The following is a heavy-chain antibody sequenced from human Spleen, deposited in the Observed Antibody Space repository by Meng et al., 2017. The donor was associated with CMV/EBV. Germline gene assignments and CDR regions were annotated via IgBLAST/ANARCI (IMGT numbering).Heavy chain of an antibody. CDR1: GYKFSNSG. Sequence: ASVKVSCKASGYKFSNSGITWVRQAPGQGLEWMGWVNPNSGGTSYAQKFQGRVIVTTEISTSTAYMELRSLRADDTAMYYCARQYYYDSSGYDDYWGQGTLVTVSS. V-gene: IGHV1-18*01. CDR3: ARQYYYDSSGYDDY. D-gene: IGHD3-22*01. J-gene: IGHJ4*02. CDR2: VNPNSGGT.